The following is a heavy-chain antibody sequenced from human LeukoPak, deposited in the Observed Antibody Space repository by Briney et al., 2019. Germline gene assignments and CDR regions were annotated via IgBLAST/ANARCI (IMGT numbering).Heavy chain of an antibody. D-gene: IGHD3-22*01. V-gene: IGHV4-30-4*01. CDR1: GGSISSGDYY. CDR3: ARPYYYDSRIDP. J-gene: IGHJ5*02. Sequence: SETLSLTCTVSGGSISSGDYYWSWIRQPPGKGLEWIAYMYYSGSTYCNPSLKSRVTMSADTSKNQLSLKLSSVTAADTAVYYCARPYYYDSRIDPRGQGILVTVSS. CDR2: MYYSGST.